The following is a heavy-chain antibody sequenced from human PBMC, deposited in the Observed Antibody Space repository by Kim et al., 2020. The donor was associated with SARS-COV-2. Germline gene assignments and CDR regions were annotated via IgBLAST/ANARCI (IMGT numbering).Heavy chain of an antibody. J-gene: IGHJ5*02. CDR2: DGSDK. V-gene: IGHV3-7*04. Sequence: DGSDKYYVDAVKGRFSISRDNAKNSLYLQMSSLRAEDTAVYYCARGGVIAWGQGTLVTVSS. CDR3: ARGGVIA. D-gene: IGHD2-21*01.